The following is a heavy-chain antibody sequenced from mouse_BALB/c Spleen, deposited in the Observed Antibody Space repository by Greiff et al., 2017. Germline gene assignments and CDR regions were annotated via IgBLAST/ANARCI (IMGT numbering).Heavy chain of an antibody. Sequence: EVKLMESGGGLVKPGGSLKLSCAASGFAFSSYDMSWVRQTPEKRLEWVAYISSGGGSTYYPDTVKGRFTISRDNAKNTLYLQMSSLKSEDTAMYYCARLAVVAPDYWGQGTTLTVSS. CDR2: ISSGGGST. D-gene: IGHD1-1*01. CDR1: GFAFSSYD. J-gene: IGHJ2*01. V-gene: IGHV5-12-1*01. CDR3: ARLAVVAPDY.